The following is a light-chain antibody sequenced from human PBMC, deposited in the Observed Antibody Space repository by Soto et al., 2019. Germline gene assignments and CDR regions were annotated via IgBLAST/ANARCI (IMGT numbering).Light chain of an antibody. V-gene: IGKV1-8*01. CDR3: QQYYSYPLT. CDR1: QSISSY. Sequence: TCRASQSISSYLSWFQQKPGKGPKLLIYSASTLQNGVPSRFGGGVSGTDFTLTISCLQSEDFAPYYCQQYYSYPLTFGQGTRLEIK. CDR2: SAS. J-gene: IGKJ5*01.